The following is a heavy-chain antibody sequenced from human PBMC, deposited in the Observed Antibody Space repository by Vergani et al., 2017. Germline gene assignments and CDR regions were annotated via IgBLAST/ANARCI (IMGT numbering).Heavy chain of an antibody. Sequence: QLQLQESGPGLLKPSETLSLTCSVSGTSISGSSDYWGWIRQPPGKGLEWIGSNFYTGTSYYNPSLESRATNSVDTSKNQFSLKLKPVTAADTAVYYCAREFWGGGGYRFDHWGQGTLVTVSS. CDR3: AREFWGGGGYRFDH. J-gene: IGHJ4*02. V-gene: IGHV4-39*02. CDR1: GTSISGSSDY. D-gene: IGHD5-18*01. CDR2: NFYTGTS.